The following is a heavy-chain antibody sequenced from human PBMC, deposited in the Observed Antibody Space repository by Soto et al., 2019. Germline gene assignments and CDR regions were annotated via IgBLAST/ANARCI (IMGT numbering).Heavy chain of an antibody. V-gene: IGHV1-18*04. CDR3: ARAEKWVTGNMGGY. CDR2: INPYNHNT. J-gene: IGHJ4*02. D-gene: IGHD1-20*01. Sequence: QVQLVQSGAEVKKPGASVKVSCKAFGYTFTTYGISWVLQAPGQGLEWMGWINPYNHNTYYAQKIQGRVTMTTDTSTSTAYMELRSLRSDDSAIYYCARAEKWVTGNMGGYWGQGTLVTVYS. CDR1: GYTFTTYG.